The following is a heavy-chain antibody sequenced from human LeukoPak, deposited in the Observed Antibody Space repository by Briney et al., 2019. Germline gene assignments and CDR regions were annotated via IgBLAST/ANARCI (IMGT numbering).Heavy chain of an antibody. J-gene: IGHJ4*02. CDR2: IKQDGDEK. D-gene: IGHD5-18*01. CDR1: GFTFSAYW. Sequence: PGGSLRLSCAPSGFTFSAYWMSWVRQAPGKGLEWVADIKQDGDEKNYVDSVKGRFTISRDNAKNSLYVQMNSLRAEDTAVYYCARAGYTYGTLYFWGQGTLVTVSS. V-gene: IGHV3-7*01. CDR3: ARAGYTYGTLYF.